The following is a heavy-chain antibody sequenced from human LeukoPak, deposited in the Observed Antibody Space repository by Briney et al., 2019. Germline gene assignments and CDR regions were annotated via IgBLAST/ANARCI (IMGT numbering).Heavy chain of an antibody. J-gene: IGHJ4*02. CDR3: ARGPRWGLYYDILTGPHFDY. CDR1: GGSFSGYY. CDR2: INHSGST. V-gene: IGHV4-34*01. D-gene: IGHD3-9*01. Sequence: SETLSLTCAVYGGSFSGYYWGWIRQPPGKGLEWIGEINHSGSTNYNPSLKSRVTISVDTSKNQFSLKLSSVTAADTAVYYCARGPRWGLYYDILTGPHFDYWGQGTLVTVSS.